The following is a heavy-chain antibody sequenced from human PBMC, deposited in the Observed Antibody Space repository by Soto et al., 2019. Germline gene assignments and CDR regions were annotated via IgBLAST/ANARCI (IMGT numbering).Heavy chain of an antibody. CDR3: ARLNGYCVSTKCPGYYGRDV. Sequence: ASETLSLTCAVYGGSFSGYYWSWIRQPPGKGLEWIGEISHSGSTNYNPSLKSRVTISVDTSKNQFSLKLSSVTAADTAVYYCARLNGYCVSTKCPGYYGRDVWGQGTTVTVS. D-gene: IGHD2-2*03. CDR2: ISHSGST. V-gene: IGHV4-34*01. CDR1: GGSFSGYY. J-gene: IGHJ6*02.